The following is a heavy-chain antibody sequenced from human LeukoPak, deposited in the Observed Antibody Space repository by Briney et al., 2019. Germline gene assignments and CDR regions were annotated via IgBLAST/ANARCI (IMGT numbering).Heavy chain of an antibody. CDR3: ATVSMVRAYYYYYGMDV. Sequence: ASVKVSCKVSGYTLTELSMHWVRQAPGKGLEWMGGFDPEDGETIYAQKFQGRDTMTEDTSTDTAYMELSSLRSEDTAVYYCATVSMVRAYYYYYGMDVWGQGTTVTVSS. V-gene: IGHV1-24*01. CDR2: FDPEDGET. CDR1: GYTLTELS. J-gene: IGHJ6*02. D-gene: IGHD3-10*01.